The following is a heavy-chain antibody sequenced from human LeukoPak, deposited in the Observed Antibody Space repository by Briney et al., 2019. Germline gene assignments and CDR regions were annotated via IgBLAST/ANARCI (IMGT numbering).Heavy chain of an antibody. CDR1: GYSFTSYW. Sequence: GESLKISCKGSGYSFTSYWIGWVRQMPGKGLEWMGIIYPGDSDTRYSPSFQGQVTISADKSISTAYLQWSSLKASDTAMYYCARGRQPNRLEPKEYYFDYWGQGTLVTVSS. CDR3: ARGRQPNRLEPKEYYFDY. CDR2: IYPGDSDT. D-gene: IGHD3-22*01. V-gene: IGHV5-51*01. J-gene: IGHJ4*02.